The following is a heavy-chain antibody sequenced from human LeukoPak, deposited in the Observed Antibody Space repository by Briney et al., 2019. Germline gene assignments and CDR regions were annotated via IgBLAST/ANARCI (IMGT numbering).Heavy chain of an antibody. J-gene: IGHJ4*02. CDR2: IKRDGSEK. D-gene: IGHD1-20*01. CDR1: GFTFSDYW. CDR3: VTGYNWNPRSSY. V-gene: IGHV3-7*01. Sequence: GGSLRLSCAASGFTFSDYWMTWVRQAPGKGLEWVANIKRDGSEKYYVDSVKGRLTISRDNAKNSLYLQMNSLRAGDTAVYYCVTGYNWNPRSSYWGQGTLVTVSS.